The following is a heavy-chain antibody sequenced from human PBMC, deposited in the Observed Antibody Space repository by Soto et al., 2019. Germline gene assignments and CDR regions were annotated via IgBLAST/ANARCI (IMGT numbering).Heavy chain of an antibody. CDR3: VRTTNWAFDY. CDR1: GDSVASNIAG. D-gene: IGHD7-27*01. CDR2: IYYRSRWYN. V-gene: IGHV6-1*01. Sequence: PQTLSLTCAISGDSVASNIAGWHWIRQSPSRGLEWLGRIYYRSRWYNDYAVSVRSRITMNPDTSKNQFSLQLNSVTPEDTALYYCVRTTNWAFDYWGQGTLVTVSS. J-gene: IGHJ4*02.